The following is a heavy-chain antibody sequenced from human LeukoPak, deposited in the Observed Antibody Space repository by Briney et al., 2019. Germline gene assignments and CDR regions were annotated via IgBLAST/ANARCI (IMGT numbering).Heavy chain of an antibody. D-gene: IGHD3-9*01. CDR2: ISGSGGST. CDR3: AKTGIPLTVLRYFDWLKGGFDY. Sequence: GGSLRLSCAASGFTFSSYGMSWVRQAPGKGLEWVSAISGSGGSTYYADSVKGRFTISRDNSKNTLYLQMNSLRAEDTAVYYCAKTGIPLTVLRYFDWLKGGFDYWGQGTLVTVSS. CDR1: GFTFSSYG. J-gene: IGHJ4*02. V-gene: IGHV3-23*01.